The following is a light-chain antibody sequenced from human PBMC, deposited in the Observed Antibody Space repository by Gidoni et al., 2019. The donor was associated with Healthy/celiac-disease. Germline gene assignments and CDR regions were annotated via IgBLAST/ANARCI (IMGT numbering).Light chain of an antibody. V-gene: IGKV1-5*01. CDR3: QQYNSYSPYT. CDR1: QSISSW. Sequence: DSQMTQSPSTLSASVGDRVTITCRASQSISSWLAWYQQKPGKAPKLLIYDASSLERGVPSRFIGSGSGTEFTLTISSLQPDDFATYYCQQYNSYSPYTFGQGTKLEIK. CDR2: DAS. J-gene: IGKJ2*01.